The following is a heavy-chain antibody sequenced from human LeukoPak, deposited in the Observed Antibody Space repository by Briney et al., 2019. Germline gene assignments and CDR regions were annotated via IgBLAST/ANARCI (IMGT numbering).Heavy chain of an antibody. V-gene: IGHV4-4*07. CDR3: ARDGESPPDSSFDY. J-gene: IGHJ4*02. CDR1: GGSISSYY. D-gene: IGHD3-10*01. Sequence: SETLSLTCTVSGGSISSYYWSWIRQPAGKGLGWIGRIYTSGSTNYNPSLKSRVTMSVDTSKHQFSLTLSSVTAADPAVYYCARDGESPPDSSFDYWGQGTLVTVSS. CDR2: IYTSGST.